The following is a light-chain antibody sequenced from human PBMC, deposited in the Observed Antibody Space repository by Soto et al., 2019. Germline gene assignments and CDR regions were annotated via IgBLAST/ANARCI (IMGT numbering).Light chain of an antibody. CDR1: QAIYTY. CDR2: AAS. CDR3: QKFSSVPT. J-gene: IGKJ4*01. V-gene: IGKV1-27*01. Sequence: DIQITQSPSSLSASVGDSVTITCRASQAIYTYLAWYQQKPGNLPTLLFSAASTLQSGVPSRFSGSGSGTDFTLTISSLQPEDVATYYCQKFSSVPTFGGGTKVEI.